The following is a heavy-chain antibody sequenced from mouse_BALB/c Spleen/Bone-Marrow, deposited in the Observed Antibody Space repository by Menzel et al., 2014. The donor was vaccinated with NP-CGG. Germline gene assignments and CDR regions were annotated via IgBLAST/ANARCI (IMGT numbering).Heavy chain of an antibody. J-gene: IGHJ4*01. CDR3: TRQRNWDHYAMDY. Sequence: EGQLVESGGDSVKPGGSLKLSCAASGFTFSTYGMSWVRQTPDKRLEWVATISSGGGYTYYPDSVKGRFTISRDNANNIHFLQMSSLKSEDTAMYYCTRQRNWDHYAMDYWGQGTSVTVSS. CDR1: GFTFSTYG. V-gene: IGHV5-6*01. D-gene: IGHD4-1*01. CDR2: ISSGGGYT.